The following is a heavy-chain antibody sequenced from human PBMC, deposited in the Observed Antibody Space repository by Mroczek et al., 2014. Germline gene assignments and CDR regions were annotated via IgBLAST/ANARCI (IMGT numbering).Heavy chain of an antibody. CDR2: INHSGST. J-gene: IGHJ4*02. Sequence: QVQLQQWGAGLLKPSETLSLTCAVYGGSFSGYYWSWIRQPPGKGLEWIGEINHSGSTNYNPSLKSRVTISVDTSKNQFSLKLSSVTAADTAVYYCARGRITMVRGVIRGKYYFDYWGQGTLVTVSS. V-gene: IGHV4-34*01. D-gene: IGHD3-10*01. CDR3: ARGRITMVRGVIRGKYYFDY. CDR1: GGSFSGYY.